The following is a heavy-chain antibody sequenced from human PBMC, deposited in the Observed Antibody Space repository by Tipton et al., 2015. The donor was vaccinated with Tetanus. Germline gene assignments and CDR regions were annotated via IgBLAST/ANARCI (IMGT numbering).Heavy chain of an antibody. Sequence: LRLSCSVSGGSINPYYWSWIRQPPGKGLEWIGNIYSSGSTYYNPSLKSRVTMSVDTSKNQFSLKLTFVTAADTAVYYCTRDLGGYAGYWGQGTLVTVSS. V-gene: IGHV4-59*04. D-gene: IGHD2-15*01. J-gene: IGHJ4*02. CDR1: GGSINPYY. CDR3: TRDLGGYAGY. CDR2: IYSSGST.